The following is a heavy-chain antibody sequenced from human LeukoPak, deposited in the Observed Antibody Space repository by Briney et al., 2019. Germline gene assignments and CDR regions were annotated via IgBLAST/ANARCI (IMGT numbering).Heavy chain of an antibody. CDR3: AKDRTSWKPRAARPYNWFDP. Sequence: GGSLRLSCAASGFTFSSYAMSWVRQAPGKGLEWVSAISGSGGSTYYADSVKGRFTISRDNSKNTLYLQMNSLRAEDTAVYYCAKDRTSWKPRAARPYNWFDPWGQGTLVTVSS. J-gene: IGHJ5*02. D-gene: IGHD6-6*01. V-gene: IGHV3-23*01. CDR1: GFTFSSYA. CDR2: ISGSGGST.